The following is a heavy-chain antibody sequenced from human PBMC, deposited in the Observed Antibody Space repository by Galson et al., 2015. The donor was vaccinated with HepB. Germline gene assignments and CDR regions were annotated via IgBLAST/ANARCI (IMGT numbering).Heavy chain of an antibody. J-gene: IGHJ6*02. Sequence: SVKVSCKASGGTFSSYAISWVRQAPGQGLEWMGGIIPIFGTANYAQKFQGRVTITADESTSTAYMELSSLRSEDTAVYYCARGRYYYYGMDVWGQGTTVTVSS. V-gene: IGHV1-69*13. CDR2: IIPIFGTA. CDR3: ARGRYYYYGMDV. CDR1: GGTFSSYA.